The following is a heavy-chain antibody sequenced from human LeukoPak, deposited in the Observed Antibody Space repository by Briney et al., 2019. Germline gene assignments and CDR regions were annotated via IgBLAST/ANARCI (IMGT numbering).Heavy chain of an antibody. V-gene: IGHV4-59*01. CDR1: GGCISSYY. D-gene: IGHD5-18*01. Sequence: PSETLSLTCTVSGGCISSYYWSWIRQPPGKGLEWIGYIYYSGSTNYNPSLKSRVTISVDTSKNQFSLKLSSVTAADTAVYYCARGSSGYGDDWGQGTLVTVSS. J-gene: IGHJ4*02. CDR3: ARGSSGYGDD. CDR2: IYYSGST.